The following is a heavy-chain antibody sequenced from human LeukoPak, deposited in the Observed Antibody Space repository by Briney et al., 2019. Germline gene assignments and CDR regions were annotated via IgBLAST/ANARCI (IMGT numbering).Heavy chain of an antibody. CDR3: AKWRYYYYYYMDV. CDR1: GFTFSSYG. V-gene: IGHV3-23*01. Sequence: GGSLRLSCAASGFTFSSYGMSWVRQAPGKGLEWVSAISGSGGSTYYADSVKGRFTISRDNSKNTLYLQMNSLRAEDTAVYYCAKWRYYYYYYMDVWGKGTTVTISS. J-gene: IGHJ6*03. CDR2: ISGSGGST.